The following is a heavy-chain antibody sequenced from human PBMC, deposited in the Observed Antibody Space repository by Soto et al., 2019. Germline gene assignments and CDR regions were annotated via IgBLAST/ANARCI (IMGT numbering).Heavy chain of an antibody. CDR2: ISAYNGNT. CDR1: GCTFTNFG. D-gene: IGHD3-16*01. Sequence: ASVKVCCKASGCTFTNFGISWVRQAPGQGLEWMGWISAYNGNTNYAQNFQGRVTMTTDTSTSTAYMELRSLRSDDTAVYYCAREGEMPYYYYGLDVWGQGTTVTVSS. CDR3: AREGEMPYYYYGLDV. J-gene: IGHJ6*02. V-gene: IGHV1-18*01.